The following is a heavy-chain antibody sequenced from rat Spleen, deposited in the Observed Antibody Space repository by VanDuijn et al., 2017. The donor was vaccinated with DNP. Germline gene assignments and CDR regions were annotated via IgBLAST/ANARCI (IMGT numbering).Heavy chain of an antibody. D-gene: IGHD4-3*01. CDR1: GFTFSNYD. V-gene: IGHV5-25*01. J-gene: IGHJ4*01. Sequence: EVQLVESGGGLVQPGRSLKLSCAASGFTFSNYDMAWVRQAPTKGLEWVASISPSGGSTYYRDSVKGRFTVSRDNAKSSLYLQMDSLRSEDTATYYCASCPGYGYAMDAWGQGTSVTVSS. CDR3: ASCPGYGYAMDA. CDR2: ISPSGGST.